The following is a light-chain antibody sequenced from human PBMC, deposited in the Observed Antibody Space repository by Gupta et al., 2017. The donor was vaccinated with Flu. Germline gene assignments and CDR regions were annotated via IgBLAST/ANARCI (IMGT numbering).Light chain of an antibody. CDR3: VSVGSTRA. J-gene: IGLJ2*01. CDR1: SSDVGRYNY. CDR2: EVS. Sequence: GQANTTSSTGTSSDVGRYNYVSWYQHHPGKAPKLVIFEVSKRPSGVSNRFSGSKSANTASLTISGLQPEDEADYYCVSVGSTRAFGGGTKLTVL. V-gene: IGLV2-14*01.